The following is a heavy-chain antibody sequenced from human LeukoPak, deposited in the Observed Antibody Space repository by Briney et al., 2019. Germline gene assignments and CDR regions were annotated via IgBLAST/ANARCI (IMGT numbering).Heavy chain of an antibody. D-gene: IGHD2-2*01. J-gene: IGHJ4*02. CDR1: GFTFSRYW. V-gene: IGHV3-7*01. CDR2: IKQDGSEK. CDR3: ARRCSSTSCHGFDY. Sequence: PGGSLRLSCAASGFTFSRYWMSWVRQAPGKGLEWVANIKQDGSEKYYVDSVKGRFTISRDNAKNSLYLQMNSLRAEDTAVYYCARRCSSTSCHGFDYWGQGTLVTVSS.